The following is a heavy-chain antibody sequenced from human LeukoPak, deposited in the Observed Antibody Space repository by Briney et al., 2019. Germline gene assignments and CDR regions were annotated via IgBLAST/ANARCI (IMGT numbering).Heavy chain of an antibody. CDR3: ARDPTRTTGLDFDY. D-gene: IGHD4-17*01. CDR2: INPSGGST. Sequence: ASVKVSCKASGYTFTSYDINWVRQAPGQGLEWMVMINPSGGSTSYAKKFQGRVTITRDMSTNTVYMDLSNLRSEDTAVYYCARDPTRTTGLDFDYWGQGTLVTVSS. V-gene: IGHV1-46*01. CDR1: GYTFTSYD. J-gene: IGHJ4*02.